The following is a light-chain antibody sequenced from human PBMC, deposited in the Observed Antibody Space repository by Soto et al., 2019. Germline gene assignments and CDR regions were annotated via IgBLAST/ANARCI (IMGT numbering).Light chain of an antibody. CDR1: QSVSSS. CDR2: DAS. J-gene: IGKJ4*01. CDR3: QQHSNWPLT. Sequence: EIVLTQSPATLSLSPGEGATLSCRASQSVSSSLAWYQQKPGQAPRLLIYDASNRATGIPARFSGSGSGTDFTLTISILEPEDFAVYYCQQHSNWPLTFGGGTKVEIK. V-gene: IGKV3-11*01.